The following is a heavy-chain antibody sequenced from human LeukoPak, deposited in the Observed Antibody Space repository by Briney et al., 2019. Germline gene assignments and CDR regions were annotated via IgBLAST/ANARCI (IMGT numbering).Heavy chain of an antibody. CDR2: ISSSGSTI. CDR1: GFTFSDYY. CDR3: AKDSEELAPPYYFDY. V-gene: IGHV3-11*01. Sequence: GGSLRLSCAASGFTFSDYYMSWIRQAPGKGLEWVSYISSSGSTIYYADSVKGRFTISRDNAKNSLYLQMNSLRAEDTAVYYCAKDSEELAPPYYFDYWGQGTLVTVSS. D-gene: IGHD3-10*01. J-gene: IGHJ4*02.